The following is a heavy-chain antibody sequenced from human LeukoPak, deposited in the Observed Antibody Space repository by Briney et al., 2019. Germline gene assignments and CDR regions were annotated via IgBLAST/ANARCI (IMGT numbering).Heavy chain of an antibody. CDR3: ARHPHFYYGSGSYPEGFDY. CDR2: IFASGST. D-gene: IGHD3-10*01. J-gene: IGHJ4*02. Sequence: SETLSLTCTVSGASISSGSYYWNWIRQPAGKGLEWIGRIFASGSTNYNPSLKSRVTISLDTSKDQFSLKLSSVTAADTAVYYCARHPHFYYGSGSYPEGFDYWGQGTLVTVSS. V-gene: IGHV4-61*02. CDR1: GASISSGSYY.